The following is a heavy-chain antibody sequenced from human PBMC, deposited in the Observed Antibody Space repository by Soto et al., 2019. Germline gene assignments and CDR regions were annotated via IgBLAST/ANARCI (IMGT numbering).Heavy chain of an antibody. CDR1: GYTFTGHY. J-gene: IGHJ6*02. D-gene: IGHD1-26*01. CDR2: ISGYNGNT. V-gene: IGHV1-18*04. Sequence: ASVKVSCKASGYTFTGHYLHWVRQAPGQGLEWMGWISGYNGNTNYAQKYQGRITMTIDTSTTTAYMELGSLTSDDTAVYYCAKNGQLPYYYSGMDVWGQGTTVTVS. CDR3: AKNGQLPYYYSGMDV.